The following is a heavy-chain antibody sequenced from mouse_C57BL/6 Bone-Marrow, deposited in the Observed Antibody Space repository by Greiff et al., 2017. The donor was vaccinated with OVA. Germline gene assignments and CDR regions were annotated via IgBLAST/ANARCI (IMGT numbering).Heavy chain of an antibody. CDR1: GYTFTSYW. V-gene: IGHV1-69*01. D-gene: IGHD4-1*01. CDR3: ARKGKLGRGFAY. CDR2: IDPSDSYT. Sequence: VQLQQPGAELVMPGASVKLSCKASGYTFTSYWMHWVKQRPGQGLEWIGEIDPSDSYTNYNQKFKGKSTLTVDKFSSTAYMQLSSLTSEDSAVYYCARKGKLGRGFAYWGQGTLVTVSA. J-gene: IGHJ3*01.